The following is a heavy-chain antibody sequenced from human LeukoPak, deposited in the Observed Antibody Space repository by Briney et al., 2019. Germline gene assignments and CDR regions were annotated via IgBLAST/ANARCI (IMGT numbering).Heavy chain of an antibody. V-gene: IGHV3-66*01. D-gene: IGHD3-3*01. CDR3: ARCLLVQGYYYGMDV. Sequence: PGGSLRLSCAASGFTVSSNYMSWVRQAPGKGLEWVSIIYSGGNTYYADSVKGRFTISRVDSKSTLHLQMNSLTAEDTAVYYCARCLLVQGYYYGMDVWGQGTTVTVSS. CDR2: IYSGGNT. CDR1: GFTVSSNY. J-gene: IGHJ6*02.